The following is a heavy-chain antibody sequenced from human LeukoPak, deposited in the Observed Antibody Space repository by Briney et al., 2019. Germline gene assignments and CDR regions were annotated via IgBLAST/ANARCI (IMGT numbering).Heavy chain of an antibody. CDR1: GLTFSSYA. Sequence: SGRSLRLSCAASGLTFSSYAMHWVRQAPGKGLEWVAVISYDGSNKYYADSVKGRLTISRDHSKNTLYMQMNSLRAEETAVYYCARVGYSGSYYFAFDIWGQGTMVTVSS. CDR2: ISYDGSNK. V-gene: IGHV3-30-3*01. J-gene: IGHJ3*02. CDR3: ARVGYSGSYYFAFDI. D-gene: IGHD1-26*01.